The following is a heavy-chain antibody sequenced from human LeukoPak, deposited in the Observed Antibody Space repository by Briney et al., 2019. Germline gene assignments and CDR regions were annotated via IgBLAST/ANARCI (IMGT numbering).Heavy chain of an antibody. CDR3: ARVWCSGGSCYSSRGAFDI. CDR1: GGTFSSNT. Sequence: GASVKVSCKASGGTFSSNTISWVRQAPGQGLECMGGIIPIFGTANYAQKFKGRVTITAEESRSTAYMEMSRLRYEERAGYYCARVWCSGGSCYSSRGAFDIWGQGTMVTVSS. J-gene: IGHJ3*02. D-gene: IGHD2-15*01. V-gene: IGHV1-69*13. CDR2: IIPIFGTA.